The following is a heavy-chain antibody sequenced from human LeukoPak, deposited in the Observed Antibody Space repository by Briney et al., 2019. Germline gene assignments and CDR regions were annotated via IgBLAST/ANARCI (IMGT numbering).Heavy chain of an antibody. D-gene: IGHD3-22*01. Sequence: GASVKVSCKASGYTFTSYGISWVRQTPGQGLEWMGWISAYNGNTNYAQKLQGRVTMTTDTSTSTAYMELRSLRSDDTAVYYCARDRLYYYDSSGYRPWAFDIWGQGTMDTVSS. J-gene: IGHJ3*02. V-gene: IGHV1-18*01. CDR1: GYTFTSYG. CDR3: ARDRLYYYDSSGYRPWAFDI. CDR2: ISAYNGNT.